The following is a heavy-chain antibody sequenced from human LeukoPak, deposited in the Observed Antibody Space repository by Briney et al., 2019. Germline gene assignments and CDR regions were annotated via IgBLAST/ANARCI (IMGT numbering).Heavy chain of an antibody. V-gene: IGHV3-23*01. J-gene: IGHJ4*02. CDR2: ISGSGGST. D-gene: IGHD5-18*01. Sequence: GGSLRLPCAASGFIFSDYGMHWVRQAPGTGLAWVSAISGSGGSTYYADSVKGRFTISRDNSKNTLYLQMNSLRAEDTAVYYCAKDPDTAMVTAFDYWGQGTLVTVSS. CDR1: GFIFSDYG. CDR3: AKDPDTAMVTAFDY.